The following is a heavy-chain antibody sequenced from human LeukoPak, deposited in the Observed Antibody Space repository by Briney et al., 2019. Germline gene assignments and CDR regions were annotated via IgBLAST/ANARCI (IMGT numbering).Heavy chain of an antibody. V-gene: IGHV5-51*01. CDR1: GYSFTSYW. CDR3: ARVFPDYYYGMDV. J-gene: IGHJ6*02. CDR2: IYPGDSDT. Sequence: KVGESLKISCKGSGYSFTSYWIGWVRQMPGKGLEWMGVIYPGDSDTRYSPSFQGQVTISADQSISTAYLQWSSLEASDTAMYYCARVFPDYYYGMDVWGQGTTVTVSS.